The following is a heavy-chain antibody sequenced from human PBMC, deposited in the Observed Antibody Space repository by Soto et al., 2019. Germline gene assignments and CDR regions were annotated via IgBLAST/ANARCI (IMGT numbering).Heavy chain of an antibody. CDR1: CGSINSGDYY. CDR3: ARDRYYGSGTYYNFYSGMDV. V-gene: IGHV4-30-4*01. J-gene: IGHJ6*02. CDR2: IFHSGST. Sequence: SETLSLTCTVSCGSINSGDYYWTWVRQPPGKGLEWIGNIFHSGSTYYTPSPQSRVTISLDTSKNHFSLKLSSVTPADTAVYYCARDRYYGSGTYYNFYSGMDVWGQGTTVTVS. D-gene: IGHD3-10*01.